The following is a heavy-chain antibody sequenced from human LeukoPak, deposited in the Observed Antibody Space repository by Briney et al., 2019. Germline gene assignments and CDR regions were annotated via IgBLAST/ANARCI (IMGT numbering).Heavy chain of an antibody. J-gene: IGHJ3*02. V-gene: IGHV4-38-2*02. CDR3: ARVWAYYDSSGYPFGDAFDI. Sequence: SETLSLTCTVSGYSISSGYYWGWIRQPPGKGLEWIGIIYHSGSTYYNPSLKSRVTISVDTSKNQFSLKLSSVTAADTAVYYCARVWAYYDSSGYPFGDAFDIWGQGTMVTVSS. CDR2: IYHSGST. D-gene: IGHD3-22*01. CDR1: GYSISSGYY.